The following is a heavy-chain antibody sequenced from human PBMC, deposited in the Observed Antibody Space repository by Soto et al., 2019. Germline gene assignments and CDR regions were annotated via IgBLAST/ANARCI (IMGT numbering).Heavy chain of an antibody. J-gene: IGHJ5*02. V-gene: IGHV1-18*01. CDR1: GYTFTSYG. CDR2: ISAYNGNT. CDR3: ARDRKIDIVVVPAAIGGWFDP. Sequence: ASVKVSCKASGYTFTSYGISWVRQAPGQGLEWMGWISAYNGNTNYAQKLQGRVTMTTDTSTSTAYMELRSLRSDDTAVYYCARDRKIDIVVVPAAIGGWFDPWGQGTLVTVS. D-gene: IGHD2-2*01.